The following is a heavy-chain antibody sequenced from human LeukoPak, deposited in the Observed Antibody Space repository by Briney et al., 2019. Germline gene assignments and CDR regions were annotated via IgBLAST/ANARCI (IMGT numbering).Heavy chain of an antibody. Sequence: SETLSLTCTVSSGSISGYCWSWIRQPPGKGLELLGYMCYPGSTNYNPSLKSRVTISVDTSKNQFSLKLSSVTAADTAVYYCARTDRNWFDPWGQGTLVTVSS. CDR2: MCYPGST. CDR1: SGSISGYC. CDR3: ARTDRNWFDP. J-gene: IGHJ5*02. V-gene: IGHV4-59*08.